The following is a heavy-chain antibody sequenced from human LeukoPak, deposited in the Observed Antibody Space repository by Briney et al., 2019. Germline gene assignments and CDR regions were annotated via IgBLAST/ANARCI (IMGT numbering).Heavy chain of an antibody. CDR3: ARDQFRRTVTTNYYYYYYMDV. D-gene: IGHD4-17*01. CDR1: GGTFSSYT. CDR2: INPNSGGT. V-gene: IGHV1-2*02. J-gene: IGHJ6*03. Sequence: GSSVKVSCKASGGTFSSYTISWVRQAPGQGLEWMGWINPNSGGTNYAQKFQGRVTMTRDTSISTAYMELSRLRSDDTAVYYCARDQFRRTVTTNYYYYYYMDVWGKGTTVTVSS.